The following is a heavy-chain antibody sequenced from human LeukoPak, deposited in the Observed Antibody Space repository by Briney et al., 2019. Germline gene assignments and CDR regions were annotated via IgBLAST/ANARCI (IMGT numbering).Heavy chain of an antibody. CDR3: ARGGYYYDSSGVDY. Sequence: GGSLRLSCAASGVTLSSYAMSWARQAPGKGLEWVAVISYDGSNKYYADSVKGRFTISRDNSKNTLYLQMNSLRAEDTAVYYCARGGYYYDSSGVDYWGQGTLVTVSS. D-gene: IGHD3-22*01. CDR2: ISYDGSNK. J-gene: IGHJ4*02. CDR1: GVTLSSYA. V-gene: IGHV3-30-3*01.